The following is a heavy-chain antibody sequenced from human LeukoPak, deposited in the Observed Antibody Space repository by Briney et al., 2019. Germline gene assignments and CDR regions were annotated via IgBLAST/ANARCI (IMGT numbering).Heavy chain of an antibody. CDR1: GYTFTGYY. Sequence: ASVKVSCKASGYTFTGYYMHWVRQAPGQGLEWMGWISPNSGGTNYAQKLQGRVTMTRNTSISTAYMELSRLRSDDTAVYYCARDPSSSWPYYYYYMDVWGKGTTVTVSS. CDR2: ISPNSGGT. D-gene: IGHD6-13*01. CDR3: ARDPSSSWPYYYYYMDV. V-gene: IGHV1-2*02. J-gene: IGHJ6*03.